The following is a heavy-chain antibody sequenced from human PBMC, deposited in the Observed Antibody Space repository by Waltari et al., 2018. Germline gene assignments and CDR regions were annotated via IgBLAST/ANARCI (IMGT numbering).Heavy chain of an antibody. V-gene: IGHV4-39*07. CDR1: GGSISSSSYY. CDR3: ARNMSTFGGVIALGWFDP. J-gene: IGHJ5*02. CDR2: IYYSGST. D-gene: IGHD3-16*02. Sequence: QLQLQESGPGLVKPSETLSLTCTVSGGSISSSSYYWGWIRQPPGKGLEWIGSIYYSGSTYYNPSLKMRVTISVDTSKNQFSLKLSSVTAADTAVYYCARNMSTFGGVIALGWFDPWGQGTLVTVSS.